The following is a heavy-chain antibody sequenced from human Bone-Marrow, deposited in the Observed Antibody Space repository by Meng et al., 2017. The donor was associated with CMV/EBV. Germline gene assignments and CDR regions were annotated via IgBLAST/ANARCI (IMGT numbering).Heavy chain of an antibody. Sequence: GSLRLSCAVYGESFSGYYWRWIRQPPGKGLEWIGEINHSGSTNYNPSLKSRVTISVDTSKNQFSLKLTSVTAADTAVYYCARGHCRSTSCYTSYYYGMDVWGQGPTVTFYS. CDR3: ARGHCRSTSCYTSYYYGMDV. J-gene: IGHJ6*01. CDR1: GESFSGYY. D-gene: IGHD2-2*02. V-gene: IGHV4-34*01. CDR2: INHSGST.